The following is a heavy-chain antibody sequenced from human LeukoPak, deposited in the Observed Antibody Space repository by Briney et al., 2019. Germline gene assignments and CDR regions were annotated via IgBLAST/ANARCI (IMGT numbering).Heavy chain of an antibody. CDR2: ISYSSSYT. CDR1: GFTVSSNY. J-gene: IGHJ3*02. Sequence: GGSLRLSCAASGFTVSSNYMNWVRQAPGKGLEWVSYISYSSSYTNYADSVKGRFTISRDNAKNSLFLQINSLRAEDTAVYYCARDVIYGSGSSRLFDIWGQGTLVTVSS. CDR3: ARDVIYGSGSSRLFDI. V-gene: IGHV3-11*05. D-gene: IGHD3-10*01.